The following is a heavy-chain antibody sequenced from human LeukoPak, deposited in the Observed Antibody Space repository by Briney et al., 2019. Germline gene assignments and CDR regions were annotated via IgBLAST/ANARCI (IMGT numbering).Heavy chain of an antibody. V-gene: IGHV4-38-2*02. D-gene: IGHD3-9*01. CDR1: GYSISSGYY. Sequence: SETLSLTCSVSGYSISSGYYWGWIRQPPGKGLEWIGSIYHSGSTYYNTSLKSRVTISVDTSKNQFSLKLSSVTAADTAVYYCASTYYDILTGASTYFDYWGQGTLVTVSS. CDR3: ASTYYDILTGASTYFDY. CDR2: IYHSGST. J-gene: IGHJ4*02.